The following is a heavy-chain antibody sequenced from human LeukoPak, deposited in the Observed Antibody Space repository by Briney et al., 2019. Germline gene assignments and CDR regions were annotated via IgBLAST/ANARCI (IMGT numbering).Heavy chain of an antibody. CDR2: IYYSGST. CDR1: GGSVSSGSYY. D-gene: IGHD3-3*01. Sequence: PSETLSLTCTVSGGSVSSGSYYWSWIRQPPGKGLEWIGYIYYSGSTNYNPSLKSRVTISVDTSKNQFSLKLSSVTAADTAVYYCARGYHDFWSTRETLSILDPWGQGTLVTVSS. V-gene: IGHV4-61*01. CDR3: ARGYHDFWSTRETLSILDP. J-gene: IGHJ5*02.